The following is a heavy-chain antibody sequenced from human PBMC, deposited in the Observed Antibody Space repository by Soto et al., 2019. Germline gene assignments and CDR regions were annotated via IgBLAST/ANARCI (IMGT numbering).Heavy chain of an antibody. CDR2: IIPIFGTA. V-gene: IGHV1-69*13. Sequence: GASVKVSCKASGGTFSSYAISWVRQAPGQGLEWMGGIIPIFGTANYAQKFQGRVTITADESTSTAYMELSSLRSEDTAVYYCARAIHYYDSSGYRLDYWGQGTLVTVSS. D-gene: IGHD3-22*01. CDR3: ARAIHYYDSSGYRLDY. CDR1: GGTFSSYA. J-gene: IGHJ4*02.